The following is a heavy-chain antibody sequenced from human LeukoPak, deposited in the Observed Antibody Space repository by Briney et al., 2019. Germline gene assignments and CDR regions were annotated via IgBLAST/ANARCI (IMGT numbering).Heavy chain of an antibody. CDR1: GGTFSSYA. V-gene: IGHV1-69*13. CDR2: IIPIFGTA. Sequence: SVKVSCKASGGTFSSYAISWVRQAPGQGLEWMGGIIPIFGTANYAQKFQGRVTITADESTSTAYMELSSLRSEDTAVYYCARDPRDYGENYYYGYMDVWGKGTTVTVSS. CDR3: ARDPRDYGENYYYGYMDV. J-gene: IGHJ6*03. D-gene: IGHD4-17*01.